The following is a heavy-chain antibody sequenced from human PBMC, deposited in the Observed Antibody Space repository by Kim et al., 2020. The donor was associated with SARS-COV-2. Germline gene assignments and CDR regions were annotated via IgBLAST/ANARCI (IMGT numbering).Heavy chain of an antibody. J-gene: IGHJ3*01. CDR2: IVGSGGST. D-gene: IGHD3-22*01. CDR1: GFTFSIYA. V-gene: IGHV3-23*01. Sequence: GGSLRLSCAASGFTFSIYAMTWVRQAPGKGLEWVSGIVGSGGSTYYADSVKGRFTISRDNSKNTLYLQMNSLRVEDTAVYYCAKGPVVPTMIVEPVGHAFHVWGQGTMVTVSS. CDR3: AKGPVVPTMIVEPVGHAFHV.